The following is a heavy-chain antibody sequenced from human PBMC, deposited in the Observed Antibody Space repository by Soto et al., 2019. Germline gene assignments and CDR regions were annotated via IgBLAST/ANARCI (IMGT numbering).Heavy chain of an antibody. CDR1: GGTFRTYA. V-gene: IGHV1-69*12. CDR2: IIPIFRTP. D-gene: IGHD6-19*01. Sequence: QVQLVQSGPEVKKPGSSVKVSCNLSGGTFRTYAISWVRQAPGQGLEWMGGIIPIFRTPDYAQKFQDRVTIIADESTTTAYMELRSLRFEDTAMFYWAITKDREQWGGNDYYSLDVWGQGTTVTVSS. J-gene: IGHJ6*02. CDR3: AITKDREQWGGNDYYSLDV.